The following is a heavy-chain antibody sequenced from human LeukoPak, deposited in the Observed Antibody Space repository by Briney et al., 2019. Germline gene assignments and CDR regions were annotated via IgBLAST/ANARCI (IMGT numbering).Heavy chain of an antibody. CDR2: ITASGTAM. J-gene: IGHJ4*02. CDR3: ASSGSYRFDY. Sequence: GGSLRLSCAASGFTFSSYSMNWVRQAPGKGLEWVSHITASGTAMFYADSVKGRFAISRDNAKNSLYLQMNSLRDEDTAVYYCASSGSYRFDYWGQGTLVTVSS. D-gene: IGHD1-26*01. CDR1: GFTFSSYS. V-gene: IGHV3-48*02.